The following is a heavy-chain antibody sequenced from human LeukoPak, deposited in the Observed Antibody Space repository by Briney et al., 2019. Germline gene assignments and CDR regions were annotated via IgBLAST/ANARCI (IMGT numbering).Heavy chain of an antibody. CDR3: ARESYSSSYYASNFDY. Sequence: PSETLSLTCTVSDGSISTYYWSWIRQPAGKGLEWIGRIYTSGSTNYNPSLKSRVTMSVDTSKNLFSLKLSSVTAADTAVYYCARESYSSSYYASNFDYWGQGTLVTVSS. D-gene: IGHD6-13*01. CDR2: IYTSGST. CDR1: DGSISTYY. J-gene: IGHJ4*02. V-gene: IGHV4-4*07.